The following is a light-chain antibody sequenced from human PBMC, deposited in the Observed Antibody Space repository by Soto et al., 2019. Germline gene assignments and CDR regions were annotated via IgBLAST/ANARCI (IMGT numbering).Light chain of an antibody. CDR1: QSVSSN. Sequence: EIGMTQAPATLSVSPGERATLSCRASQSVSSNLAWYQQKPGQAPRLLIYGASTRATAIPARFSGSGSGTEFTLTVSSLQSEDLAVYYRQQHNTWPLPFAQGT. V-gene: IGKV3-15*01. CDR2: GAS. J-gene: IGKJ1*01. CDR3: QQHNTWPLP.